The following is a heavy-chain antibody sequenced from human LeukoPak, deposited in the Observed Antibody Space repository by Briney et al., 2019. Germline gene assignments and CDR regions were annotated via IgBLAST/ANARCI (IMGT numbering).Heavy chain of an antibody. D-gene: IGHD3-22*01. CDR3: ARDQIHMIVVVSTFDY. J-gene: IGHJ4*02. V-gene: IGHV3-21*01. Sequence: KPGGSLRLSCAASGFTFSSYSMNWVRQAPGKGLEWVSSISSSSSYIYYADSVKGRSTISRDNAKNSLYLQMNSLRAEDTAVYYCARDQIHMIVVVSTFDYWGQGTLVTVSS. CDR2: ISSSSSYI. CDR1: GFTFSSYS.